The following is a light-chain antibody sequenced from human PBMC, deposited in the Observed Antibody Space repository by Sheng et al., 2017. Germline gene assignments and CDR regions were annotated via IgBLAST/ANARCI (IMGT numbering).Light chain of an antibody. Sequence: DIVMTQSPDSLAVSLGERATIKCKSSQSVLHSSNNQNSLAWYQQKPGQPPKLLIYWASTRESGVPDRFSGSGSGTDFTLTISSLQAEDVAVYYCQQYDDTPLTFGGGPRWRSN. J-gene: IGKJ4*01. CDR1: QSVLHSSNNQNS. CDR2: WAS. V-gene: IGKV4-1*01. CDR3: QQYDDTPLT.